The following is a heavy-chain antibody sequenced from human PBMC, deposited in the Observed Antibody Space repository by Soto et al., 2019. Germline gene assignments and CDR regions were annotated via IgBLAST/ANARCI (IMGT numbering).Heavy chain of an antibody. CDR2: ISSSGSTI. D-gene: IGHD6-13*01. J-gene: IGHJ6*03. V-gene: IGHV3-11*01. Sequence: PGGSLRLSCAASGFTFSDYYMSWIRQAPGKGLEWVSYISSSGSTIYYADSVKGRFTISRDNAKNSLYLQMNSLRAEDTAVYYCARAMGAAAGTYYYYYYYMDVWGKGTTVTVSS. CDR1: GFTFSDYY. CDR3: ARAMGAAAGTYYYYYYYMDV.